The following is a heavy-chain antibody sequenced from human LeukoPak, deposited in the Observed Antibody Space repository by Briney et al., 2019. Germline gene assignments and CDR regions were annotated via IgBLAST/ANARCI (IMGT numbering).Heavy chain of an antibody. Sequence: SETLSLTCTVSGGSISSSSYYWGWIRQPPGKGLEWIGSIYYSGSTYYNPSLKSRVTISVDTSKNQFSLRLSSVTAADTALYFCARHPFATPFDYWGPGTLVTVSS. CDR1: GGSISSSSYY. CDR3: ARHPFATPFDY. CDR2: IYYSGST. V-gene: IGHV4-39*01. D-gene: IGHD2-15*01. J-gene: IGHJ4*02.